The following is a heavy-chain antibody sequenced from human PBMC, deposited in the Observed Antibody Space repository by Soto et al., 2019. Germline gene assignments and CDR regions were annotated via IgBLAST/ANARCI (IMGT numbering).Heavy chain of an antibody. V-gene: IGHV3-7*05. J-gene: IGHJ6*02. CDR2: IKQDGSEK. CDR3: TSCIHYYYYYYGMDV. CDR1: GFTFSSYC. Sequence: PGGSLRLSCAASGFTFSSYCMSWVRQAPGKGLEWLANIKQDGSEKYYVYSVKGRFTISRDNAKNSLYLQMNSLGAEDTAVYYCTSCIHYYYYYYGMDVWGQGTTVTVSS.